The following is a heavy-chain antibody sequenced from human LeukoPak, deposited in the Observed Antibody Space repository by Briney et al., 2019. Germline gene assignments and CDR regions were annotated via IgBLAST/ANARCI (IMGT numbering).Heavy chain of an antibody. D-gene: IGHD5-24*01. V-gene: IGHV3-21*01. CDR3: AREGRDGYNYNY. Sequence: GGSLRLSCAASGFTFSRYSMNWVRQAPGKGLEWVSSISSSSSYIYYADSVKGRFTISRDNAKNSLYLQMNSLRAEDTAVYYCAREGRDGYNYNYWGQGTLVTVSS. CDR2: ISSSSSYI. J-gene: IGHJ4*02. CDR1: GFTFSRYS.